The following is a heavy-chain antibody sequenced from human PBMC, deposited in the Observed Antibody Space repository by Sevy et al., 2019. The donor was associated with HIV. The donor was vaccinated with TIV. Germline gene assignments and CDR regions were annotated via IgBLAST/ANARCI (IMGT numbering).Heavy chain of an antibody. D-gene: IGHD5-12*01. J-gene: IGHJ5*02. CDR1: GGSITSLY. Sequence: SETLSLTCTVSGGSITSLYWNWIRQPPGKGLEWIANIYYNGHINYNPSLKSRVTISLDTSKNQFSLRLSSVTAAATAMYYGEGGKAWGRGYSWGQGTLVTVSS. CDR2: IYYNGHI. CDR3: EGGKAWGRGYS. V-gene: IGHV4-59*11.